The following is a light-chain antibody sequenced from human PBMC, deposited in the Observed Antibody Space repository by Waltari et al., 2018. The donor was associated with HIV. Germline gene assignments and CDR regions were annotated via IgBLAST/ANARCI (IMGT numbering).Light chain of an antibody. J-gene: IGKJ2*03. V-gene: IGKV2-30*01. CDR1: ENPGYRDGYTY. CDR3: MQGTHWPPS. Sequence: TQSPIPLSVTLGPPASISCSSDENPGYRDGYTYLNWFRQRPGQSPRRRIYRVSNLDPGVAYRFRGSGSGMNFTLTISRVEAEDVGVVYCMQGTHWPPSFGRGTRLDIK. CDR2: RVS.